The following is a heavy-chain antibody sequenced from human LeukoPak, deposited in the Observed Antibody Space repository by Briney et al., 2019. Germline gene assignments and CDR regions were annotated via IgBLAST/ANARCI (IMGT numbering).Heavy chain of an antibody. CDR2: ISSSGSTI. CDR3: AXLGXTMIGGV. V-gene: IGHV3-11*01. CDR1: GFTFSDYY. Sequence: GSLXXXCXASGFTFSDYYMSWIRQAPGKGLEWVSYISSSGSTIYYADSVKGRFTISRDNAKNSVYLKMNSLRAGDTAVYYCAXLGXTMIGGVWGKGTTVTISS. J-gene: IGHJ6*04. D-gene: IGHD3-10*02.